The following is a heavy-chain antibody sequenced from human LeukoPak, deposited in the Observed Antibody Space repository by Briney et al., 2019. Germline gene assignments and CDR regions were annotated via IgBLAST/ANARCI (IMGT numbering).Heavy chain of an antibody. CDR2: ISSSGTTI. J-gene: IGHJ4*02. V-gene: IGHV3-11*01. CDR3: ASLRGVNR. Sequence: GGPLRLSCAASGFTFSDYYISWIRQPPGKGLEWVSYISSSGTTIYYADSVRGRFTVSRDNAKNSLYLQMDSLSAEDTAVYYCASLRGVNRWGQGTLVTVSS. CDR1: GFTFSDYY. D-gene: IGHD3-10*01.